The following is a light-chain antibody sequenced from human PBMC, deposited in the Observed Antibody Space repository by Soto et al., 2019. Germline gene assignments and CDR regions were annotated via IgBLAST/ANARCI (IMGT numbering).Light chain of an antibody. J-gene: IGLJ2*01. CDR2: DVS. CDR3: RSYTSRSNLGV. CDR1: NSDIGGYNY. Sequence: QSALTQPASVSGSPGQSITISCTGTNSDIGGYNYVSWYQQHPGKAPKLMIYDVSNRPSGVSYRFSGSKSGNTASLTISGLQAEDEADYYCRSYTSRSNLGVFVGGTKLNVL. V-gene: IGLV2-14*03.